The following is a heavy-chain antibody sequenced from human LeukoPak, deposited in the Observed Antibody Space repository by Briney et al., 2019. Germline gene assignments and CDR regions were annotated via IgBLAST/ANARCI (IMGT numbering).Heavy chain of an antibody. CDR3: ANGNYGSGSYQDYYYYYMDV. CDR1: GFTFSSYA. D-gene: IGHD3-10*01. CDR2: ISGSGGST. Sequence: PGGSLRLSCAASGFTFSSYAMSWVRQAPGKGLEWVSAISGSGGSTYYADSVKGRFTISRDNSKNTLYLQMNSLRAEDTAVYYCANGNYGSGSYQDYYYYYMDVWGKGTTVTISS. J-gene: IGHJ6*03. V-gene: IGHV3-23*01.